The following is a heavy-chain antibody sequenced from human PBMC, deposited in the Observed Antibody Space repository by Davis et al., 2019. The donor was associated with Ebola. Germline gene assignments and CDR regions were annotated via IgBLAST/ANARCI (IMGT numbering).Heavy chain of an antibody. CDR3: AREGYGSGIHSNWFDP. CDR2: IQQDGSEK. J-gene: IGHJ5*02. V-gene: IGHV3-7*03. CDR1: GFTFSSYW. Sequence: GESLKISCAASGFTFSSYWMSWVRQAPGKGLEWVANIQQDGSEKYYVDSVKGRFTISRDNAKNSLYLQMSSLRSEDTAVYYCAREGYGSGIHSNWFDPWGQGTLVTVSS. D-gene: IGHD3-10*01.